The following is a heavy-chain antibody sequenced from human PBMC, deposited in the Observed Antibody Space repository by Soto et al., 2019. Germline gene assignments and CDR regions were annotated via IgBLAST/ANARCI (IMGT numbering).Heavy chain of an antibody. J-gene: IGHJ4*02. CDR1: GFSFSSYA. CDR2: ISTNGGST. V-gene: IGHV3-64*01. CDR3: ARVSVVGDFDY. Sequence: GGSLRLSCAASGFSFSSYAMHWVRQAPGKGLEYVSAISTNGGSTYYANSVKGRFTISRDNSKNTLYLQMGSLRAEDMAVYYCARVSVVGDFDYWGQGTLVTVSS. D-gene: IGHD2-21*01.